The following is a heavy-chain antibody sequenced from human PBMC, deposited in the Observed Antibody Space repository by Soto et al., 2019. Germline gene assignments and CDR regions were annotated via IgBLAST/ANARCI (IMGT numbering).Heavy chain of an antibody. D-gene: IGHD2-21*01. CDR1: GFSLSTTGVG. J-gene: IGHJ6*02. CDR2: IYRDDDK. CDR3: VQSRWGGDCLQSYPSHIYYGLDV. Sequence: QITLKESGPTLVKPTQTLTLTCTFSGFSLSTTGVGVGWIRQTPGKALAWLALIYRDDDKRYSPSLKSRLTITKHTSKNPVVLTITYMDPVDTATYYCVQSRWGGDCLQSYPSHIYYGLDVWGQGLTVTVSS. V-gene: IGHV2-5*02.